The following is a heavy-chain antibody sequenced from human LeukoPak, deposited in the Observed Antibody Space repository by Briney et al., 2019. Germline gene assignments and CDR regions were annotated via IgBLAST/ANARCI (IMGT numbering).Heavy chain of an antibody. D-gene: IGHD5-24*01. CDR3: ARRTVGGYNHNARLDY. V-gene: IGHV4-34*01. CDR1: GGSFSGYY. Sequence: SETLSLTCAVYGGSFSGYYWSWIRQPPGKGLEWIGEINHSGSINYNPSLKSRVTISVDTSKNQFSLKLSSVTAADTAVYYCARRTVGGYNHNARLDYWGQGTLVTVSS. CDR2: INHSGSI. J-gene: IGHJ4*02.